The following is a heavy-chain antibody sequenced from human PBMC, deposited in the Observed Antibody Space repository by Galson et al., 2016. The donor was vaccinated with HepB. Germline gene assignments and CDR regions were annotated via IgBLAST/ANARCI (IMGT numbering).Heavy chain of an antibody. CDR1: GCSLSTSGMC. J-gene: IGHJ6*02. CDR2: IDWDEDK. Sequence: PALVKPTQTLTLTCTFSGCSLSTSGMCVSWIRQPPGKALEWLALIDWDEDKYYSTSLKTRLTISKDTSKNQVVLTMTNMDPVDTATYYCARMKNYYYGMDVWGQGTTVTVAS. CDR3: ARMKNYYYGMDV. V-gene: IGHV2-70*01.